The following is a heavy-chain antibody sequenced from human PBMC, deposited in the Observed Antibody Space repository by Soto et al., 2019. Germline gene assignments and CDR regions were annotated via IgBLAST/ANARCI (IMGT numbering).Heavy chain of an antibody. V-gene: IGHV4-4*02. CDR3: ARGGFHYGDPYYFDY. J-gene: IGHJ4*02. D-gene: IGHD4-17*01. CDR1: SGSISSSNW. CDR2: IYHSGST. Sequence: SETLSLTCAVSSGSISSSNWWSWVRQPPGKGLEWIGEIYHSGSTNYNPSLKSRVTISVDKSKNQFSLKLSSVTAADTAVYYCARGGFHYGDPYYFDYWGQGTLVTVSS.